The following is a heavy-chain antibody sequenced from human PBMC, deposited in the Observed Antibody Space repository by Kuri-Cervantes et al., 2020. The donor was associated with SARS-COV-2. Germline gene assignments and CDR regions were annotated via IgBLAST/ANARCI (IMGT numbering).Heavy chain of an antibody. V-gene: IGHV4-59*08. D-gene: IGHD1-26*01. CDR3: ARGKWELWYFDL. CDR1: GGSISSYY. J-gene: IGHJ2*01. CDR2: IYYSGST. Sequence: GSLRLSCTVSGGSISSYYWSWIRQPPGKGLEWIGYIYYSGSTNYNPSLKSRVTISVDTSKNQFSLKLSSVTAADTAVYYCARGKWELWYFDLWGRGTLVTVSS.